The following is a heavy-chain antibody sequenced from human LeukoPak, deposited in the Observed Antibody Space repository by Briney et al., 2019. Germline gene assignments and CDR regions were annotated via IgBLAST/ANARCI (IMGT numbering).Heavy chain of an antibody. CDR1: GFTFSSYG. V-gene: IGHV3-30*18. D-gene: IGHD6-19*01. CDR2: ISYDGSNK. CDR3: AKGYSSGRVAPFFDP. J-gene: IGHJ5*02. Sequence: GGSLRLSCAASGFTFSSYGMHWVRQAPGKGLEWVAVISYDGSNKYYADSVKGRFTISRDNSKNTLYLQMNSLRAEDTAVYYCAKGYSSGRVAPFFDPWGRGTLVTVSS.